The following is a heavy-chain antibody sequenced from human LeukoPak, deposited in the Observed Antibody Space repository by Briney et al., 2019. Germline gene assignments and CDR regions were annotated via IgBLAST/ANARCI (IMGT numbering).Heavy chain of an antibody. CDR1: GFTFSSYG. D-gene: IGHD2-15*01. Sequence: PGRSLRLSCAASGFTFSSYGMHWVRQAPGKGLEWVAVIWCDGSNKYYADSVKGRFTISRDNSKNTLYLQMNSLRAEDTAVYYCARTGGLGYCSGGSCYPMGYYYGMDVWGQGTTVTVSS. CDR2: IWCDGSNK. J-gene: IGHJ6*02. CDR3: ARTGGLGYCSGGSCYPMGYYYGMDV. V-gene: IGHV3-33*01.